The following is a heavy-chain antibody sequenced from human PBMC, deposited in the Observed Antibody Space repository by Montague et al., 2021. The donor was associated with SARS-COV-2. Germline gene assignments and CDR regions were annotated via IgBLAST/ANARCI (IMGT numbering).Heavy chain of an antibody. CDR3: ARVGVGTMVRGVISAYYYYGMDV. V-gene: IGHV4-61*02. D-gene: IGHD3-10*01. J-gene: IGHJ6*02. CDR2: IYTSGST. CDR1: GGSISSGSYY. Sequence: TLSLTRTVSGGSISSGSYYWSWIRQPAGKGLEWIGRIYTSGSTNYNPSLKSRVTISVDTSKNQFSLKLSSVTAADTAVYYCARVGVGTMVRGVISAYYYYGMDVWGQGTTVTVSS.